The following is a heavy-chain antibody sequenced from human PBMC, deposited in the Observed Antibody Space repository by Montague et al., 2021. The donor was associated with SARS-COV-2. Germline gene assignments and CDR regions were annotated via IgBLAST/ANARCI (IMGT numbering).Heavy chain of an antibody. D-gene: IGHD2-15*01. CDR1: GGSISSGSYY. Sequence: TLSLTSTVSGGSISSGSYYWSWIPQPAGKGLEWIGCIYTSGTTDPSFYLKSRVTISVDTSKNQVSLKYTSVTAADTAVYYCARAHGGGWAYLDNWGQGSLVTVSS. V-gene: IGHV4-61*02. CDR2: IYTSGTT. J-gene: IGHJ1*01. CDR3: ARAHGGGWAYLDN.